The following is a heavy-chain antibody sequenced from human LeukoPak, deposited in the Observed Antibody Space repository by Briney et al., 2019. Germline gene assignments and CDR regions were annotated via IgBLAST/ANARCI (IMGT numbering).Heavy chain of an antibody. CDR1: GFTFSSYA. CDR2: ISGSGGST. J-gene: IGHJ6*02. Sequence: GGSLRLSCAASGFTFSSYAMSWVRQAPGEGLEWVSAISGSGGSTYYADSVKGRFTISRDNSKNTLYLQMNSLRAEDTAVYYCFAPAAANYYYYGMDVWGQGTTVTVSS. V-gene: IGHV3-23*01. D-gene: IGHD2-2*01. CDR3: FAPAAANYYYYGMDV.